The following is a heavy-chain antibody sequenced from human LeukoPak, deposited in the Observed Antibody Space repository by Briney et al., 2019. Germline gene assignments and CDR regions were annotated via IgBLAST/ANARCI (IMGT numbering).Heavy chain of an antibody. Sequence: GASVKVSCKASGYTFTSYAVHWVRQAPGQRLEWMGWINAGNGNTKYSHKFQGRVTITTDTSASTAYMELSSLRSEDTAVYSCARDGTEATILRTGDEGIDYWGQGTLVTVSS. CDR3: ARDGTEATILRTGDEGIDY. CDR1: GYTFTSYA. V-gene: IGHV1-3*01. J-gene: IGHJ4*02. CDR2: INAGNGNT. D-gene: IGHD5-12*01.